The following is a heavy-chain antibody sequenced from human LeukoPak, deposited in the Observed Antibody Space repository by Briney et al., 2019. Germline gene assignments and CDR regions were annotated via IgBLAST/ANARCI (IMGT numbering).Heavy chain of an antibody. J-gene: IGHJ4*02. D-gene: IGHD3-22*01. CDR3: TTVGSSRYYYYFDY. V-gene: IGHV3-15*01. CDR1: GFTFNHAW. Sequence: GGSLRLSCAASGFTFNHAWMNWVRQAPGKGLEWVGRIKSKTDGATTEYAAPVKGRFTISRDDSKNTLYLQMNSLKTEDTAVYYCTTVGSSRYYYYFDYWGQGSLVTVSS. CDR2: IKSKTDGATT.